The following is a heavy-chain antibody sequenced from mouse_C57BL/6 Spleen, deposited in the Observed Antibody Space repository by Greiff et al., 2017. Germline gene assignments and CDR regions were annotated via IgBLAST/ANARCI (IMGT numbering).Heavy chain of an antibody. CDR2: IYPGDGDT. J-gene: IGHJ1*03. D-gene: IGHD1-1*01. CDR3: ARHYYGSSWWYVDV. Sequence: VQLQQSGPELVKPGASVKISCKASGYAFSSSWMNWVKQRPGKGLEWIGRIYPGDGDTNYNGKFKGKATLTADKSSSTAYMQLSSLTSEDSAVYFCARHYYGSSWWYVDVWGTGTTVTVSS. V-gene: IGHV1-82*01. CDR1: GYAFSSSW.